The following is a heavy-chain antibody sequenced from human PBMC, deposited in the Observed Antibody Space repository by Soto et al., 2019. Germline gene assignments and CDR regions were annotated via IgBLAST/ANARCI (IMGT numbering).Heavy chain of an antibody. D-gene: IGHD4-17*01. Sequence: SSVQVSCKASGGPFSSYAISWVRQAPGQGLEWMGGIIPIFGTANYAQKFQGRVTITADESTSTAYMELSSLRSEDTAVYYCASVGTYGDDALGYNWFDSCGQGTLVTVSS. J-gene: IGHJ5*01. CDR1: GGPFSSYA. CDR3: ASVGTYGDDALGYNWFDS. V-gene: IGHV1-69*13. CDR2: IIPIFGTA.